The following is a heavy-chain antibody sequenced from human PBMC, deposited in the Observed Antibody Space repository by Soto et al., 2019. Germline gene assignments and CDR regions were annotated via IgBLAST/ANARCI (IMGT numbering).Heavy chain of an antibody. Sequence: EVQLLESGGGLVQPGGSLRLSCAASGFTFSSHAMSWVRQAPGKGLEWVSAISGSGGSTYYSASVKGRFTISRDNSKNTLYLQMNGLRAEDTAVYYCAKDRGTVTTATLFDYWGQGTLVTVSS. J-gene: IGHJ4*02. CDR2: ISGSGGST. CDR1: GFTFSSHA. CDR3: AKDRGTVTTATLFDY. D-gene: IGHD4-17*01. V-gene: IGHV3-23*01.